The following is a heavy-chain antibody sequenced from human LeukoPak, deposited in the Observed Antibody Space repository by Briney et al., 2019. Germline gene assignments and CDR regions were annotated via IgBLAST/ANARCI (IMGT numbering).Heavy chain of an antibody. CDR2: IYYSGST. D-gene: IGHD3-22*01. CDR3: ARRYYDSSGSPFDY. V-gene: IGHV4-59*06. J-gene: IGHJ4*02. CDR1: GGSISSYY. Sequence: KPSETLSLTCTVSGGSISSYYWSWIRQPPGKGLEWIGYIYYSGSTYYNPSLKSRVTISVDTSKNQFSLKLSSVTAADTAVYYCARRYYDSSGSPFDYWGQGTLVTVSS.